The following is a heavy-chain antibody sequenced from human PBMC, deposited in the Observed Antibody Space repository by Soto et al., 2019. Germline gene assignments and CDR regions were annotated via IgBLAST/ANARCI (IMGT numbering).Heavy chain of an antibody. CDR3: ARDYYKYYDSSGYYRSPAY. Sequence: PGGALRLSRGASGVTFSSYAIHWGRQAPGKGLGGGALISYDGSDKDYADSVKGRFTISRDNSRNTLFLQMNSLRAEDTAVYYCARDYYKYYDSSGYYRSPAYWGQGTLVTVSS. V-gene: IGHV3-30-3*01. J-gene: IGHJ4*02. CDR1: GVTFSSYA. D-gene: IGHD3-22*01. CDR2: ISYDGSDK.